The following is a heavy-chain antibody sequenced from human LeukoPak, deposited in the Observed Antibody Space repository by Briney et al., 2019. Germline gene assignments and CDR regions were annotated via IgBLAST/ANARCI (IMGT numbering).Heavy chain of an antibody. CDR2: IYPDDSDA. V-gene: IGHV5-51*01. J-gene: IGHJ4*02. CDR1: GYSFTNYW. Sequence: GESLKISCKASGYSFTNYWIAWVRQMPGKGLEWMGIIYPDDSDARHSPSFQGQIIISADKSISTAYLQWSSLKASDTAMYFCARPDTSGWHFDYWGQGTLVTVSS. D-gene: IGHD6-25*01. CDR3: ARPDTSGWHFDY.